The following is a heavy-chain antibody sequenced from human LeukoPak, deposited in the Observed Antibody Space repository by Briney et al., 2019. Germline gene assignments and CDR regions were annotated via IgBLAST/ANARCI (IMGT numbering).Heavy chain of an antibody. J-gene: IGHJ4*02. V-gene: IGHV4-4*07. CDR2: IYSSGST. CDR3: ARKDGDY. Sequence: SETLSLTCTVSGASIGAFHWTWFRQPAGKGLEWIGLIYSSGSTLFNPSLKSRFAMSVDLTKNQLSLKLTSVTAADTAMYYCARKDGDYWGRGTLVTVSS. CDR1: GASIGAFH.